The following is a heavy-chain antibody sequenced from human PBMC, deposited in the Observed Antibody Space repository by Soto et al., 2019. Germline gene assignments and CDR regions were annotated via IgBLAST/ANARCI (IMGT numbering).Heavy chain of an antibody. V-gene: IGHV3-48*02. Sequence: GGSLRLSCAASGFTFSSYSMNWVRQAPGKGLEWVSYISSSSSTIYYADSVKGRFTISRDNAKNSLYLQMNSLRDEDTAVYYCARARIQLWSYYYYGMDVWGQGATVTVSS. CDR2: ISSSSSTI. CDR1: GFTFSSYS. CDR3: ARARIQLWSYYYYGMDV. J-gene: IGHJ6*02. D-gene: IGHD5-18*01.